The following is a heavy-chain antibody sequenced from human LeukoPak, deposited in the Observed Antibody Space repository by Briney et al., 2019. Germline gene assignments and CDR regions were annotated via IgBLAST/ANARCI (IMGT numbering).Heavy chain of an antibody. CDR1: GFTFSSYA. Sequence: PGGSLRLSCAASGFTFSSYAMSWVRQAPGKGLEWVSAISGSGGSTYYADSVKGRFTISRDNSKNTLYLQMNSLRAEGTAVYYCVRALYDSSGTTALTKYWGQGTLVTVSS. D-gene: IGHD3-22*01. CDR2: ISGSGGST. CDR3: VRALYDSSGTTALTKY. J-gene: IGHJ4*02. V-gene: IGHV3-23*01.